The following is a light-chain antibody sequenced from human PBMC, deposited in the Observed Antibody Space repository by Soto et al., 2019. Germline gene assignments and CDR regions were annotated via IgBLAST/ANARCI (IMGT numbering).Light chain of an antibody. CDR2: DVS. CDR3: SSYTSSSTYNYV. V-gene: IGLV2-14*01. Sequence: QSALTQPASVSGSPGQSITISCTGTSSDVGGYNYVSWYQQHPGKAPKLMIYDVSNRPSGVSNRFSGSKSGNTASLTISGLQAEDEADYYRSSYTSSSTYNYVFGTGTKVTVL. J-gene: IGLJ1*01. CDR1: SSDVGGYNY.